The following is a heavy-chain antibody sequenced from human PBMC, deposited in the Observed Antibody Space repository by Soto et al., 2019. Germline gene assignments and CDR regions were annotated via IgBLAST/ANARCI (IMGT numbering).Heavy chain of an antibody. CDR1: GYTFNKFG. V-gene: IGHV1-18*01. J-gene: IGHJ4*02. D-gene: IGHD3-10*01. Sequence: QVHLLQSGAEVKKPGASVKVSCKASGYTFNKFGITWVRQAPGQGLEWTGWISVYNGNTIYIEKLRGRVTMPPDSSTSTAYMELRSMQSDDTAVYYCARGNVLLWVGELLDWGQGTLVTVSS. CDR3: ARGNVLLWVGELLD. CDR2: ISVYNGNT.